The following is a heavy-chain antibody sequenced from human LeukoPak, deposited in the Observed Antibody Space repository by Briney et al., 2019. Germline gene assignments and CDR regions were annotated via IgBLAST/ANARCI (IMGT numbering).Heavy chain of an antibody. J-gene: IGHJ6*02. CDR2: MNPNSGNT. V-gene: IGHV1-8*01. D-gene: IGHD3-10*01. CDR1: GYTFTSYD. Sequence: ASVKVFCKASGYTFTSYDINWVRQATGQGLEWMRWMNPNSGNTGYAQKFRGRVTMTRNTSISTAYMELSSLRSEDTAVYYCARTYYYGSGSYRLDYYGMDVWGQGTTVTVSS. CDR3: ARTYYYGSGSYRLDYYGMDV.